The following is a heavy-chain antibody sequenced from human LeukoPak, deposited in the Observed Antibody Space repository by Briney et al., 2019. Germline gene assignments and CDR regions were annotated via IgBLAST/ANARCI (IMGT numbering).Heavy chain of an antibody. Sequence: PGGSLRLPCAASGFTFSSYSMNWVRQAPGKGLEWVSSISSSSSYIYYADSVKGRFTISRDNAKNSLYLQMNSLRAEDTAVYYCARDRRYYSGSHPLDYWGQGTLVNVSS. D-gene: IGHD1-26*01. J-gene: IGHJ4*02. CDR2: ISSSSSYI. CDR1: GFTFSSYS. V-gene: IGHV3-21*01. CDR3: ARDRRYYSGSHPLDY.